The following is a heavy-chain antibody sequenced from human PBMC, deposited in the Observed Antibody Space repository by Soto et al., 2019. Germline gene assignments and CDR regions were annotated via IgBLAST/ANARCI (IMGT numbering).Heavy chain of an antibody. Sequence: QVQLQESGPGLVMPSETLSLTCTVSGDSISGSPYYWGWIRQPPGKRLEWIGSIFYDGYTVYTPYHKSRVTISVDTSKTQFSLKLTSVAAADTATYFCARLQTAVPHYWGQGILVTVSS. V-gene: IGHV4-39*01. D-gene: IGHD6-13*01. J-gene: IGHJ4*02. CDR1: GDSISGSPYY. CDR2: IFYDGYT. CDR3: ARLQTAVPHY.